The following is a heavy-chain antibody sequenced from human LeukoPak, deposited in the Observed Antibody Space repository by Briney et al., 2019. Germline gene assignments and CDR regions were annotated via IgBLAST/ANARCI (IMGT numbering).Heavy chain of an antibody. D-gene: IGHD3-22*01. Sequence: GGSLRLSCAASGVTLSDHHMDWVRQAPGKGLEWVGRTRDKTRGYTTEYAASVKGRFTISRDDSQTSLYLQMNSLKTEDTAVYFCARDGREGDNSAFDIWGQGTVVTVSS. CDR2: TRDKTRGYTT. CDR1: GVTLSDHH. V-gene: IGHV3-72*01. J-gene: IGHJ3*02. CDR3: ARDGREGDNSAFDI.